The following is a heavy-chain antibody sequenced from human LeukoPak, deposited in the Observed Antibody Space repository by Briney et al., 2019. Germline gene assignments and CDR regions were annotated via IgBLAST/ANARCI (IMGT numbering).Heavy chain of an antibody. D-gene: IGHD1-26*01. V-gene: IGHV3-33*01. CDR1: GFTFSSYA. Sequence: PGGSLRLSCAASGFTFSSYAMHWVRQAPGKGLECVAVVWSDGGEKFYADSLKSRFSVSRDNSKDTLYLQMNSLRADDTAVYYCARDQTSFLFISGAPFDLWGQGTTVIVSS. CDR3: ARDQTSFLFISGAPFDL. CDR2: VWSDGGEK. J-gene: IGHJ3*01.